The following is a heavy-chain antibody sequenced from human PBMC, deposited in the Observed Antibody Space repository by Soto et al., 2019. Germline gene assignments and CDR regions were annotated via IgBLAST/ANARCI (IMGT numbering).Heavy chain of an antibody. CDR1: GFTFSSYS. V-gene: IGHV3-21*01. Sequence: EVQLVESGGGLVKPGGSLRLSCAASGFTFSSYSMNWVRQAPGKGRGWVSSISSSSRYIHYADSVKGRFTIPRNNAKNSLYLQMNSLRAEDTAVYYCARAPVYSSSWYYYAYGMDVWGQGTTVTVSS. CDR3: ARAPVYSSSWYYYAYGMDV. CDR2: ISSSSRYI. J-gene: IGHJ6*02. D-gene: IGHD6-6*01.